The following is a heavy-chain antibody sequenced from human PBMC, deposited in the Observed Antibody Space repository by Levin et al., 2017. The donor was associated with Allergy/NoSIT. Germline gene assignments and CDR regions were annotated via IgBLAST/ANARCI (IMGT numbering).Heavy chain of an antibody. CDR1: GFTFSSYS. CDR3: ARDSNYDILTGYYAPESYYGMDV. V-gene: IGHV3-21*01. J-gene: IGHJ6*02. Sequence: GESLKISCAASGFTFSSYSMNWVRQAPGKGLEWVSSISSSSSYIYYADSVKGRFTISRDNAKNSLYLQMNSLRAEDTAVYYCARDSNYDILTGYYAPESYYGMDVWGQGTTVTVSS. CDR2: ISSSSSYI. D-gene: IGHD3-9*01.